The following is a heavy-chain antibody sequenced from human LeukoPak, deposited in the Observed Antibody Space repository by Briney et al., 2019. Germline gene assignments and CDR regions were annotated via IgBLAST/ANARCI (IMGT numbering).Heavy chain of an antibody. Sequence: PGRSLRLSCAASGFPFSASAMTWVRQAPGKGLEWVSHILSTGTTYYADSMRGRFTTSRENSKNTLYLLMTSLRADDTAVYYCATVKYDYGDPVGWFDPWGQGTLVTVSS. D-gene: IGHD4-17*01. J-gene: IGHJ5*02. CDR1: GFPFSASA. V-gene: IGHV3-23*01. CDR3: ATVKYDYGDPVGWFDP. CDR2: ILSTGTT.